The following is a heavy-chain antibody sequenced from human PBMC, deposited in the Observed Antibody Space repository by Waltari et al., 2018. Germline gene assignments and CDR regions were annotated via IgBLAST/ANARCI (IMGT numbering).Heavy chain of an antibody. CDR1: GYTFTSYS. Sequence: QVQLVQSGAEVKKPGASVKVSCKASGYTFTSYSISWVRQAPGQGLEWMGWISADNGNTNYAQKLQGRVTMTTDTSTSTAYMELRSLRSDDTAVYYCARYFDWLSQRKFFFDYWGQGTLVTVSS. J-gene: IGHJ4*02. CDR3: ARYFDWLSQRKFFFDY. D-gene: IGHD3-9*01. V-gene: IGHV1-18*01. CDR2: ISADNGNT.